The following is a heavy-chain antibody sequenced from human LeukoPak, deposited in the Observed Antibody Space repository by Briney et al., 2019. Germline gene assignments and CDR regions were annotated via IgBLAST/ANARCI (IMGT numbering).Heavy chain of an antibody. J-gene: IGHJ6*03. V-gene: IGHV4-4*07. CDR1: GGSISSYY. D-gene: IGHD3-10*01. CDR2: IYTSGST. Sequence: SETLSLTCTVSGGSISSYYWGWIRQPAGKGLEWIGRIYTSGSTNYNPSLKSRVTMSVDTSKNQFSLKLSSVTAADTAVYYCASRNGSGDYYMDVWGKGTTVTVSS. CDR3: ASRNGSGDYYMDV.